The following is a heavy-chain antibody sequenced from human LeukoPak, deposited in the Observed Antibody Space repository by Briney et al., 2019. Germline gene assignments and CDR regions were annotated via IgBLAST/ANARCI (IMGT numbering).Heavy chain of an antibody. CDR2: IKLDGSEK. D-gene: IGHD3-10*01. J-gene: IGHJ4*02. Sequence: GGSLRLSCAASGFTFSSYWMSWVRQAPGKGLEWMANIKLDGSEKYYVDSVKGRFTISRDNAKNSLYLQMNSLGADDTAVYYCARGSGNFDYWGQGTLVTVSS. CDR3: ARGSGNFDY. CDR1: GFTFSSYW. V-gene: IGHV3-7*01.